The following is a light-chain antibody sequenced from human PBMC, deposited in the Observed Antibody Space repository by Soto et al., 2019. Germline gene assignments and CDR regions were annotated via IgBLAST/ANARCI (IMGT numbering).Light chain of an antibody. Sequence: QSALTQPPSASGSPGQSVTISCTGTSSDVGGYNYVSWYQQYPGRAPELMIYEVTKRPSGVPDRFSGSKSGNTASLTVSGFQAEDEADYYCSSYAASNNCYFVFGGGTKVTVL. V-gene: IGLV2-8*01. J-gene: IGLJ3*02. CDR1: SSDVGGYNY. CDR3: SSYAASNNCYFV. CDR2: EVT.